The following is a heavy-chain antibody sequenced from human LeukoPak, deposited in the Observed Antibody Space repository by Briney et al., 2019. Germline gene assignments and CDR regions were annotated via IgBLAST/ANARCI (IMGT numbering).Heavy chain of an antibody. CDR3: ARAGLQDSGSYYVFPYYYYGMDV. CDR1: GFTFSNYA. D-gene: IGHD1-26*01. CDR2: ISYDGINK. J-gene: IGHJ6*02. Sequence: PGRSLRLSCIVSGFTFSNYAIHWVRQAPGKGLEWVAVISYDGINKYYADSVKGRSTISRDNSKNTLYLQMNSLRVEDTAVYYCARAGLQDSGSYYVFPYYYYGMDVWGQGTTVTVSS. V-gene: IGHV3-30-3*01.